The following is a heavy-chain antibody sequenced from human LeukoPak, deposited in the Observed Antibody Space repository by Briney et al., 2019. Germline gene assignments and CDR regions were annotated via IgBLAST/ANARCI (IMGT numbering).Heavy chain of an antibody. CDR1: GGTFSSYA. CDR3: ARDRGRAVAAAGRAFDI. CDR2: IIPILGIA. V-gene: IGHV1-69*04. D-gene: IGHD6-19*01. J-gene: IGHJ3*02. Sequence: SVKVSCKASGGTFSSYAISWVRQAPGQGLEWMGRIIPILGIANYAQKFQGRVTITADKSTSTAYMELSSLRSEDTAVYYCARDRGRAVAAAGRAFDIWGQGTMVTVSS.